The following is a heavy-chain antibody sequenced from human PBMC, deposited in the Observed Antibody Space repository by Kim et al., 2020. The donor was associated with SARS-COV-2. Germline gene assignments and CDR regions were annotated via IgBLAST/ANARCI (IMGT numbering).Heavy chain of an antibody. CDR3: ARPRINDYGAEYDPFDI. CDR2: IYPGESDA. Sequence: GESLKISCTASGYSFTGYSINWVRQVPGKGLEWMGLIYPGESDATYSPSFQGQITMSADTSFTTAYLQWSSLKASDTAIYYCARPRINDYGAEYDPFDIWGQGTMVTVSP. CDR1: GYSFTGYS. V-gene: IGHV5-51*01. D-gene: IGHD4-17*01. J-gene: IGHJ3*02.